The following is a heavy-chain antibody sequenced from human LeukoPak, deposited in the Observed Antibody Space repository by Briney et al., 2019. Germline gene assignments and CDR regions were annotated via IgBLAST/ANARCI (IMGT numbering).Heavy chain of an antibody. CDR2: IWYDGSNK. CDR1: GGSVSSGSYY. D-gene: IGHD2-2*01. CDR3: AVDVAAISTRVHY. V-gene: IGHV3-33*08. Sequence: PSETLSLTCTVSGGSVSSGSYYWSWIRQPPGKGLEWVAAIWYDGSNKNYADSAKGRFIISRDNSKNTVYLEMNGLRAEDTAVYYCAVDVAAISTRVHYWGQGTLVTVSS. J-gene: IGHJ4*02.